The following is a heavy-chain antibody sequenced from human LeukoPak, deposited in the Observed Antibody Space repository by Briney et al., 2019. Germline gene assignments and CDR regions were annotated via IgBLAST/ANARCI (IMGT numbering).Heavy chain of an antibody. J-gene: IGHJ4*02. Sequence: ASVKVSCKASGYTFTSYYMHWVRQAPGQGLEWMGIINPSGGSTSYAQKFQGRVTMTRDTSTSTVYMELSSLRSEDTAVYYCAREEGGTRSIDYWGQGTLVTFSS. CDR2: INPSGGST. V-gene: IGHV1-46*01. D-gene: IGHD1-1*01. CDR1: GYTFTSYY. CDR3: AREEGGTRSIDY.